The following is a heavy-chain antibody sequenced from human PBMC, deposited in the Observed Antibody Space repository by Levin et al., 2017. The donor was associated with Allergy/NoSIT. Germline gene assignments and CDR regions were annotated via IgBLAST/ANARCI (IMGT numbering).Heavy chain of an antibody. V-gene: IGHV3-30-3*01. CDR1: GFTFSTSA. Sequence: GGSLRFSCAASGFTFSTSAMHWVRQAPDKGLEWVAVISFDGSNKFYADSVKGRFTISRDNAKNTLDLQMNSLRAEDTALYYCVRYCLRHTVAACSDYWGQGTLVTVSS. D-gene: IGHD6-19*01. J-gene: IGHJ4*02. CDR2: ISFDGSNK. CDR3: VRYCLRHTVAACSDY.